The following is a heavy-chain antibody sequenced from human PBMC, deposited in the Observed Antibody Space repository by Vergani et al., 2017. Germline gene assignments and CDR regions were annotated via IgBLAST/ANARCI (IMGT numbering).Heavy chain of an antibody. V-gene: IGHV3-30-3*01. D-gene: IGHD2-2*02. Sequence: QVQLVESGGGVVQPGTSLRLSCVVPGFALNRHALYWVRQAPGKGLEWVVGISFDGTNEYYPDLVKGRFTISRDIAKNTLYLQVRSLRLEDTGVYHCVRDRGLCAGGRCYTEAWDYWGQGTPVTVSS. CDR2: ISFDGTNE. CDR3: VRDRGLCAGGRCYTEAWDY. CDR1: GFALNRHA. J-gene: IGHJ4*02.